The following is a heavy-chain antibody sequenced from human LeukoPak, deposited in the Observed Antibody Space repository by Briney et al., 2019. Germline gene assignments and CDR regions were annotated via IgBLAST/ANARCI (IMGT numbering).Heavy chain of an antibody. CDR1: GYTFTGYY. V-gene: IGHV1-2*04. J-gene: IGHJ6*02. Sequence: GASVKVSCKASGYTFTGYYMHWVRQAPGQGLEWMGWINPNSGGTNYAQKFQGWVTMTRDTSISTAYMELSRLRSDDTAVYCCVRGGPDFWSGDIDGMDVWGQGTTVTVSS. CDR3: VRGGPDFWSGDIDGMDV. CDR2: INPNSGGT. D-gene: IGHD3-3*01.